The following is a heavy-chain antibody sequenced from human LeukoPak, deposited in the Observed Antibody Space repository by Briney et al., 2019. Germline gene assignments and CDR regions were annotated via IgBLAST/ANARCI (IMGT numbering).Heavy chain of an antibody. D-gene: IGHD2-15*01. CDR3: AGDTGVVVSGTSVCDY. J-gene: IGHJ4*02. CDR1: GFTFSRYW. Sequence: GGSLRLSCAASGFTFSRYWMSWVRQAPGRGLEWVANIKQDGSEKYYVDSVKGRFTISRDNAKNSLYLQMNSLRAEDTAVFCCAGDTGVVVSGTSVCDYWGQGTLVTVSS. V-gene: IGHV3-7*04. CDR2: IKQDGSEK.